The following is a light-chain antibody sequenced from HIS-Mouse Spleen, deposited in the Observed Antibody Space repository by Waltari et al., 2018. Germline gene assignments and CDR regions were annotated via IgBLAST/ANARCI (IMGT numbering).Light chain of an antibody. CDR1: IGGTTTY. J-gene: IGKJ4*01. CDR2: GAS. V-gene: IGKV3-20*01. CDR3: QEYGSSPLT. Sequence: SSRALIGGTTTYFAWYQPKPVPVPTVLISGASSRATGIPDKFSGSGSGTDFTLTISRLEPEDFAVYYCQEYGSSPLTFGGGTKVGIK.